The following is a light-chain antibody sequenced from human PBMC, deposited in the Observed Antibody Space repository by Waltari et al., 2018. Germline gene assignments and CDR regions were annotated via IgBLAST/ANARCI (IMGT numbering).Light chain of an antibody. CDR2: GNN. CDR3: QSFDTSLSHGVV. CDR1: ISYIVPCLY. J-gene: IGLJ3*02. Sequence: QSIFTPPPSLSWAPGQRVTISFPSSISYIVPCLYLHLFQEFPGTGPKLLIYGNNNRHSGVPDRFSGSKSGTSASLTITGLQAEDEADYYCQSFDTSLSHGVVFGGGTKVTVL. V-gene: IGLV1-40*02.